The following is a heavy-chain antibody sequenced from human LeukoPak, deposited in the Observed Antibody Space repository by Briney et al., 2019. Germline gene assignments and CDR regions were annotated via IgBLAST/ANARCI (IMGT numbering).Heavy chain of an antibody. CDR1: GFTFSSYW. CDR3: ARGWDGDYAGYFEY. CDR2: IKQDGSEK. V-gene: IGHV3-7*03. J-gene: IGHJ4*02. D-gene: IGHD4-17*01. Sequence: GGSLRLSCAASGFTFSSYWMSWVRQAPGKGLEWVANIKQDGSEKYYVDSVKGRFTISRDNAKNSLYLQMNSLRAEDTAFYYCARGWDGDYAGYFEYWGQGTLVTVSS.